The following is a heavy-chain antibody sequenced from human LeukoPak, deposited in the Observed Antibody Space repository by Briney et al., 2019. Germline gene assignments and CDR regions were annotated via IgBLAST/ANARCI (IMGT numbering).Heavy chain of an antibody. V-gene: IGHV4-59*10. Sequence: PSETLSLTCAVYGGSFSGYYWSWIRQPAGKGLEWIGRVYTSGSTNYNPSLKSRVTMSVDTSKNQFSLKLSSVTAADTAVYYCARGISSGWRSNGMDVWGQGTTVTVSS. CDR1: GGSFSGYY. D-gene: IGHD6-19*01. CDR2: VYTSGST. J-gene: IGHJ6*02. CDR3: ARGISSGWRSNGMDV.